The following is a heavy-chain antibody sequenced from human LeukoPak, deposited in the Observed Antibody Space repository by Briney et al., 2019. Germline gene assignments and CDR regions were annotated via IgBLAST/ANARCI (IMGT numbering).Heavy chain of an antibody. V-gene: IGHV4-38-2*02. CDR1: GYSISSGYY. J-gene: IGHJ6*03. CDR2: IYHSGST. Sequence: PSETLSLTCTVSGYSISSGYYWGWIRQPPGKGLEWIGSIYHSGSTYYNPSLKSRVTISVDTSKNQFSLKLSSVTAADTAVYYCASCLYYYYYMDVWGKGTTVTASS. CDR3: ASCLYYYYYMDV.